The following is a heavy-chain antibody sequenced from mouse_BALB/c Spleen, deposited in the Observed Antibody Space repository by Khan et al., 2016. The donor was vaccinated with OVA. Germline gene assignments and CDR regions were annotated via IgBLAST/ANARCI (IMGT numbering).Heavy chain of an antibody. CDR1: GYSITSEYA. CDR3: TRKDYYDYDPFPY. Sequence: EVQLQESGPGLVKPSQSLSLTCTVTGYSITSEYAWNWIRHFPGNKLEWMGYINYSGNTRYNPSLKSRISITRDTPKNQFFLQLNSVTTEDTATYYCTRKDYYDYDPFPYWAQGTLVTVSA. D-gene: IGHD2-4*01. V-gene: IGHV3-2*02. CDR2: INYSGNT. J-gene: IGHJ3*01.